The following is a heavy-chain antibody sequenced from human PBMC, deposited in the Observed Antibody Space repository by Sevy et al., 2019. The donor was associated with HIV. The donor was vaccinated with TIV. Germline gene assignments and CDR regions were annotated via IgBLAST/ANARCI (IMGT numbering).Heavy chain of an antibody. CDR3: ARDDDSAWGMVRGDAFDI. CDR2: ISAYNGNT. CDR1: GYTFTSYG. D-gene: IGHD3-10*01. J-gene: IGHJ3*02. V-gene: IGHV1-18*01. Sequence: ASVKVSCMASGYTFTSYGISWVRQAPGQGLEWMGWISAYNGNTNYAQKLQGRVTMTTDTSTSTAYMELRSLRSDDTAVYYCARDDDSAWGMVRGDAFDIWGQGTMVTVSS.